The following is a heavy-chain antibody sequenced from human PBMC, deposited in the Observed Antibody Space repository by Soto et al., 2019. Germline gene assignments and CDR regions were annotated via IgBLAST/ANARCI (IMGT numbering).Heavy chain of an antibody. CDR3: AKDPELGLDY. CDR1: GFTFSSYG. V-gene: IGHV3-30*18. Sequence: PGESLRLSCAASGFTFSSYGMHWVRQAPGKGLEWVAVISYDGSNKYYADSVKGRFTISRDNSKNTLYLQMNSLRAEDTAVYYCAKDPELGLDYWGQGTLVTVSS. J-gene: IGHJ4*02. D-gene: IGHD6-6*01. CDR2: ISYDGSNK.